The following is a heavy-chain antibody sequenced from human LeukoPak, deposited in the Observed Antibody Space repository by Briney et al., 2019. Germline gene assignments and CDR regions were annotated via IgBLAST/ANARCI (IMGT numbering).Heavy chain of an antibody. CDR2: ISGSGGST. CDR3: AKVAPRYCSSTSCYLPFDY. D-gene: IGHD2-2*01. CDR1: GFTFSSYA. V-gene: IGHV3-23*01. Sequence: GGSLRLSCAASGFTFSSYAMNWVRQAPGKGLEWVSAISGSGGSTYYADSVKGRFTISRDNSKNTLYLQMNSLIAEDTAVYYCAKVAPRYCSSTSCYLPFDYWGQGTLVTVSS. J-gene: IGHJ4*02.